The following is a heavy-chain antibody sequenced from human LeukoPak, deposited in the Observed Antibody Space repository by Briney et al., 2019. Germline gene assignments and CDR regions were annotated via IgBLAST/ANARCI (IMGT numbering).Heavy chain of an antibody. D-gene: IGHD2-15*01. J-gene: IGHJ4*02. CDR3: ARAVGPFDY. CDR2: IWNDGSNK. CDR1: GFTFSIYG. V-gene: IGHV3-33*01. Sequence: PGGSLRLSCAASGFTFSIYGMHWVRQAPGKGLEWVAVIWNDGSNKYYSDSVEGRFTISRDNSKNTLYLQMNSLRAEDTAVYYCARAVGPFDYWGQGTLVTVSS.